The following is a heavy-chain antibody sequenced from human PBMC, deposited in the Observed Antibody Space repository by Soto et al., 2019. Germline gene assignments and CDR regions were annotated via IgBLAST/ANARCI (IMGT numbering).Heavy chain of an antibody. CDR1: GLNFDDFA. CDR2: ITWNSRVL. CDR3: AKGRYDFWSPYYFDS. Sequence: HPGGSLRLSCVGTGLNFDDFAMHWFRQAPGKGLEWVSGITWNSRVLAYADSVKGRFTISRDNARNSLYLQMDSLRDEDTALYYCAKGRYDFWSPYYFDSWGQGTLVTVSS. V-gene: IGHV3-9*01. J-gene: IGHJ4*02. D-gene: IGHD3-3*01.